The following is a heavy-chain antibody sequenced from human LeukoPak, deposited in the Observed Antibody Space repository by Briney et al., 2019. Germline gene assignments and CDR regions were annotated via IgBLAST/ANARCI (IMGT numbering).Heavy chain of an antibody. CDR1: GFTFNNYA. Sequence: GESLRLSCAASGFTFNNYAMSWVRQAPGKGLEWVSTITVSGGGTFYADSVKGRFTVSRDNSKNTVYLQMNSLRAEDTAIYYCAKGSDSHAGYFAYWGQGTLVTVSS. D-gene: IGHD2-21*01. CDR3: AKGSDSHAGYFAY. CDR2: ITVSGGGT. V-gene: IGHV3-23*01. J-gene: IGHJ4*02.